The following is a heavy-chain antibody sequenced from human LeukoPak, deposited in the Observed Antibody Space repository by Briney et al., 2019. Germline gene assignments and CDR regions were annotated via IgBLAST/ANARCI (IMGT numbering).Heavy chain of an antibody. CDR3: ARGRGGWYYDILTGPGPFDY. Sequence: ASVKVSCKASGYTFTSYGISWVRQAPGQGLEWMGWISAYNGNTNYAQKLQGRVTMTTDTSTSTAYMELRSLRSDDTAVYYCARGRGGWYYDILTGPGPFDYWGQGTLVTVSS. D-gene: IGHD3-9*01. J-gene: IGHJ4*02. V-gene: IGHV1-18*01. CDR1: GYTFTSYG. CDR2: ISAYNGNT.